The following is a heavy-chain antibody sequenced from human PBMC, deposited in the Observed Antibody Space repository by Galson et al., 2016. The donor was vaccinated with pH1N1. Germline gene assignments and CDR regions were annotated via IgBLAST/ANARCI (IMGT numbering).Heavy chain of an antibody. CDR2: IIPIFGTA. CDR1: GGTFSSYA. Sequence: SVKVSCKASGGTFSSYAINWVRQAPGQGLEWMGGIIPIFGTANYAQKFQGRVTITADESTSTAYMELSSLRSEDSAVYYCACPCRPPREIHLWSPNDAFDIWGQGTMVTVSS. D-gene: IGHD5-18*01. V-gene: IGHV1-69*13. J-gene: IGHJ3*02. CDR3: ACPCRPPREIHLWSPNDAFDI.